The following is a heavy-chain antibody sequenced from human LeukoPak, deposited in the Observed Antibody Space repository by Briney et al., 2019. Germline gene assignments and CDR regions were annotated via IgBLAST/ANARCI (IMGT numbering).Heavy chain of an antibody. J-gene: IGHJ4*02. V-gene: IGHV4-59*01. Sequence: SETLSLTCTVSRGSISLYHWSWIRQPPGKGLEWIGHIYYSGSTNYNPSFKSRITISVDTSRNQFSLQLSSVTAADTAVYYCARIHRYCSGGACYVLDNWGQGTLVAVSS. CDR3: ARIHRYCSGGACYVLDN. CDR1: RGSISLYH. D-gene: IGHD2-15*01. CDR2: IYYSGST.